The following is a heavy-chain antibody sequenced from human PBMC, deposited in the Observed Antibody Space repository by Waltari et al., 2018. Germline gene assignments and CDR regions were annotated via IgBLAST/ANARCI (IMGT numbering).Heavy chain of an antibody. CDR1: GGTFSSYA. CDR2: IIPIFGTA. V-gene: IGHV1-69*12. J-gene: IGHJ4*02. CDR3: ARAKAIYGPLCYY. D-gene: IGHD3-10*02. Sequence: QVQLVQSGAEVKKPGSSARVSCMASGGTFSSYAISWVRQPSGQGLEGMGGIIPIFGTANYAQKFQGRVTITADESTSTAYMELSSLRSEDTAVYYCARAKAIYGPLCYYWGQGTLVTVSS.